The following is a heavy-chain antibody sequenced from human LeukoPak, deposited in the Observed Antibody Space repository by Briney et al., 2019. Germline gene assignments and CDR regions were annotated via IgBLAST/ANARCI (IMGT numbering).Heavy chain of an antibody. V-gene: IGHV4-34*01. J-gene: IGHJ4*02. CDR3: ATYRWELLPDY. Sequence: SETLSLTCAVYGGSFSGYYWSWIRQPPGKGLEWIGEINHSGSTNYNPSLKSRVTISVDTSKNQFSLKLSSVTAADTAVYYCATYRWELLPDYWGQGTLVTVSS. D-gene: IGHD1-26*01. CDR1: GGSFSGYY. CDR2: INHSGST.